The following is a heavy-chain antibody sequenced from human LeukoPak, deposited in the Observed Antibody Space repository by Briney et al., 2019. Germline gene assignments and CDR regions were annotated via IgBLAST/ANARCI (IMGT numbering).Heavy chain of an antibody. J-gene: IGHJ3*02. CDR2: ISYSGST. CDR1: GGSISSYY. CDR3: ARDLTNYDFWSGYFDAFDI. D-gene: IGHD3-3*01. Sequence: SETLSLTCTVSGGSISSYYWSWIRQPPGKGLEFIGYISYSGSTNYNPSLKSRLTMSVDTSKNQFSLKLSSVTAADTAVYYCARDLTNYDFWSGYFDAFDIWGQGTMVNVSS. V-gene: IGHV4-59*12.